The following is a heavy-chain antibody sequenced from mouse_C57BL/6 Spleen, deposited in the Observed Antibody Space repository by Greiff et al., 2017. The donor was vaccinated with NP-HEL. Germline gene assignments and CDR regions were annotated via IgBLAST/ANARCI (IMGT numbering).Heavy chain of an antibody. J-gene: IGHJ2*01. V-gene: IGHV1-62-2*01. Sequence: VKLQESGAELVKPGASVKLSCKASGYTFTEYTIHWVKQRSGQGLEWIGWFYPGSGSIKYNEKFKDKATLTADKSSSTGYMEISRLTSEDSAVYYCARHEECWLPYFDYWGQGTTLTVSS. CDR3: ARHEECWLPYFDY. CDR1: GYTFTEYT. D-gene: IGHD2-2*01. CDR2: FYPGSGSI.